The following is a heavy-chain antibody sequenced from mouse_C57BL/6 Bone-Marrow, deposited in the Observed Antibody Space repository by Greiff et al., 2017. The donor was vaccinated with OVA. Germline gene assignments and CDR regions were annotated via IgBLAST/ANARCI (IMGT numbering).Heavy chain of an antibody. Sequence: EVQLQQSGAELVRPGASVKLSCTASGFNIKDDYMHWVKQRPEQGLEWIGWIDPENGDTEYASKFQGKATITADTSSNTAYLQLSSLTSEDTAVYYCTTWESWSSYAMDYWGQGTSVTVSS. V-gene: IGHV14-4*01. CDR2: IDPENGDT. J-gene: IGHJ4*01. CDR3: TTWESWSSYAMDY. D-gene: IGHD1-1*01. CDR1: GFNIKDDY.